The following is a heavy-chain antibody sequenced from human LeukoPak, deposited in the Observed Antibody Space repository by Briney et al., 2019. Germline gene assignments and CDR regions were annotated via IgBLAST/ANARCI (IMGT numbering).Heavy chain of an antibody. CDR2: IWYDGSNK. V-gene: IGHV3-33*06. J-gene: IGHJ1*01. Sequence: PGGSPRLSCAASGFTFSSYGMHWVRQAPGKGLEWVAVIWYDGSNKYYADSVKGRFTISRDNSKNTLYLQMNSLRAEDTAVYYCAKDNWAAAGTVYFQHWGQGTLVTVSS. CDR3: AKDNWAAAGTVYFQH. D-gene: IGHD6-13*01. CDR1: GFTFSSYG.